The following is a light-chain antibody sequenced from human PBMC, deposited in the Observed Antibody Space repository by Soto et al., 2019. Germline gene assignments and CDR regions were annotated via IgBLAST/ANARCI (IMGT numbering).Light chain of an antibody. Sequence: EIVLTQFPGTLSLSPGERATLSCRASPRVSSSYLAWYQQKPGQAPKLLIYGASRRATGFPDRFSGSGSGTDFTLTISRLEPEDFAVYYCQQYGSSPPSITFGQGTRLEIK. CDR2: GAS. CDR3: QQYGSSPPSIT. CDR1: PRVSSSY. J-gene: IGKJ5*01. V-gene: IGKV3-20*01.